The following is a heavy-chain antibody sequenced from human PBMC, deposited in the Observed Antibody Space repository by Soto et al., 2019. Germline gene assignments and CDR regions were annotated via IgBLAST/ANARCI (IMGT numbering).Heavy chain of an antibody. D-gene: IGHD3-9*01. J-gene: IGHJ4*02. CDR3: ARAPIGPYDILTGPFDY. Sequence: SVKVSCQASGGPFSRYAISWVRQAPGQGLEWMGGIIPIFGTANYAQKFQGRVTITADESTSTAYLELSSLRSEDTAVYYCARAPIGPYDILTGPFDYWGQGTLVTVSS. CDR2: IIPIFGTA. CDR1: GGPFSRYA. V-gene: IGHV1-69*13.